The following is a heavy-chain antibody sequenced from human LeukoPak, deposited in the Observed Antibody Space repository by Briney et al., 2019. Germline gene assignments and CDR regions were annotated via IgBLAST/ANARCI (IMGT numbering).Heavy chain of an antibody. D-gene: IGHD3-22*01. J-gene: IGHJ4*02. CDR1: GGSISSYY. CDR3: ARGDYYDSSGYTY. Sequence: PSETLSLTCTVSGGSISSYYWSWIRQPPGKRLEWIGYIYYSGSTKYNPSLKSRVTISVDTSKNQFSLKLSSVTAADTAVYYCARGDYYDSSGYTYWGQGTLVTVSS. V-gene: IGHV4-59*01. CDR2: IYYSGST.